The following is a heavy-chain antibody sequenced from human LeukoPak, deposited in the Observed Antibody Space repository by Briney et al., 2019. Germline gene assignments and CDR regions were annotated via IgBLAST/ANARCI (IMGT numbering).Heavy chain of an antibody. CDR2: IKDGSTEE. Sequence: VGSLRLSCAASGFTFSSSWMTWVRQASGKGLEWVANIKDGSTEEYYVDSGKGRFTISRDNAKNSLYLQMNSLRAEDTAVYYCARWNNDCEFDYWGQGTLVSASS. CDR1: GFTFSSSW. CDR3: ARWNNDCEFDY. V-gene: IGHV3-7*05. D-gene: IGHD1/OR15-1a*01. J-gene: IGHJ4*02.